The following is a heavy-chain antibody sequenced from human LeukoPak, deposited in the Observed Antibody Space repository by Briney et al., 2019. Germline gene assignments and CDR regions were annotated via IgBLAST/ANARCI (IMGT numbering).Heavy chain of an antibody. D-gene: IGHD6-13*01. V-gene: IGHV1-3*01. CDR1: GYTFTSYA. Sequence: GSVKVSCKASGYTFTSYAMHWVGQAPGQRVEWMGWINAGNGNTKYSQKFQGRVTITRDTSASTAYMELSSLRSEDTAVYYCARDPRNSAAARKGVDYWGQGTLVTVSS. CDR3: ARDPRNSAAARKGVDY. CDR2: INAGNGNT. J-gene: IGHJ4*02.